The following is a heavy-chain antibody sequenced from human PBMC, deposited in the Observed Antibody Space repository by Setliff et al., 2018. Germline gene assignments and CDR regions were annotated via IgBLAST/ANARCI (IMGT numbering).Heavy chain of an antibody. D-gene: IGHD3-22*01. J-gene: IGHJ5*02. CDR2: INPNSGGT. CDR3: ARDSGYYYDSSGRNWFDP. V-gene: IGHV1-2*04. CDR1: GYTFTSYY. Sequence: ASVKVSCKASGYTFTSYYMHWVRQAPGQGLEWMGIINPNSGGTNYAQKFQGWVTMTRDTSISTAYMELSRLRSDDTAVYYCARDSGYYYDSSGRNWFDPWGQGTLVTVSS.